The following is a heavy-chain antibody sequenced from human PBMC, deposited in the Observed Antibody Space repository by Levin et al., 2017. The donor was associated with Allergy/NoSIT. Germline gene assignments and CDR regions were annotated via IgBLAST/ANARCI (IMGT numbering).Heavy chain of an antibody. CDR2: IERDGSET. Sequence: QSGESLKISCAASGFTFTTFWMTWVRQAPGKGLEWVANIERDGSETYYVDSVKGRFTISRDNAKNSVYLQMNSLRVDDTAVYYCAREEGWGYHYGMDVWGQGTTVTVSS. CDR3: AREEGWGYHYGMDV. V-gene: IGHV3-7*01. D-gene: IGHD3-16*02. CDR1: GFTFTTFW. J-gene: IGHJ6*02.